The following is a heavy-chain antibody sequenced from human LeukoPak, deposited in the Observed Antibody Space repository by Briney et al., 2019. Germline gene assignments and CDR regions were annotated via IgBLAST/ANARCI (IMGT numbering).Heavy chain of an antibody. V-gene: IGHV3-21*01. CDR1: GFTFSTYT. D-gene: IGHD3-10*01. Sequence: GGSLRLSCAASGFTFSTYTVNWVRQAPGKGLEWVSSINSASIYIYYADSVKGRFTISRDNAKNSVYLQMHSLRAEDTAVYYCASFDWSLGRIRKESQWFGELSAYGMDVWGQGTTVTVSS. J-gene: IGHJ6*02. CDR2: INSASIYI. CDR3: ASFDWSLGRIRKESQWFGELSAYGMDV.